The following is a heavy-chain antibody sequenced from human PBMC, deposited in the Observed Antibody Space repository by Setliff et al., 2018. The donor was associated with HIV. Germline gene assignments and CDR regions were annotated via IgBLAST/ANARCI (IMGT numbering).Heavy chain of an antibody. J-gene: IGHJ3*02. CDR2: INSDDYT. CDR3: ARVSKSSPDAFDI. V-gene: IGHV3-66*01. CDR1: GFNVNNKY. D-gene: IGHD6-13*01. Sequence: PGGSLRLSCAVSGFNVNNKYMTWVRQAPGKGLEWVSIINSDDYTKYADSLKGRFTISRDTSKNTLYLQMNSLRAEDTAVYYCARVSKSSPDAFDIWGQGTMVTVSS.